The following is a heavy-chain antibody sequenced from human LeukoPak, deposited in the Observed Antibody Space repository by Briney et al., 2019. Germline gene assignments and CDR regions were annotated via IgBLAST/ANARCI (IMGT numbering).Heavy chain of an antibody. CDR2: ISSSGSTI. Sequence: GGSLRLSCVASRFTFSSYEMNWVRQAPGKGLEWVSYISSSGSTIYYADSVKGRFTISRENAKNSLYLQMNSLRAEDTAVYYCAELGITMVGGVWGKGTTVTISS. D-gene: IGHD3-10*02. V-gene: IGHV3-48*03. CDR1: RFTFSSYE. CDR3: AELGITMVGGV. J-gene: IGHJ6*04.